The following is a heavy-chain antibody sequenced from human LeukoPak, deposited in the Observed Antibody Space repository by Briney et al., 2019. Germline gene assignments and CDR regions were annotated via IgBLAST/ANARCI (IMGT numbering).Heavy chain of an antibody. Sequence: SETLSLTCAVSGGSISSYYWSWIRQPPGKGLEWIGYIYYIGSTNYNPSLKSRVTISVDTSKNQFSLKLSSVTAADTAVYYCARHIGSYYAPLGNWGQGTLVTVSS. CDR2: IYYIGST. CDR1: GGSISSYY. J-gene: IGHJ4*02. D-gene: IGHD1-26*01. CDR3: ARHIGSYYAPLGN. V-gene: IGHV4-59*08.